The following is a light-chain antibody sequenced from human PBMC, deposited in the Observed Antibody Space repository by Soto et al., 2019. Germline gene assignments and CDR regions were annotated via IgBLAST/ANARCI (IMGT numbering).Light chain of an antibody. CDR3: QQRHMWPIT. CDR1: QSVSSD. Sequence: VMTQSPATLSVPPGERATLSCRASQSVSSDLAWYQQKPGQAPRLLIYDASNRATGIPARFSGSGSGTDYTLTISSLEAEDFAVYYCQQRHMWPITFGQGTRLEI. J-gene: IGKJ5*01. CDR2: DAS. V-gene: IGKV3-11*01.